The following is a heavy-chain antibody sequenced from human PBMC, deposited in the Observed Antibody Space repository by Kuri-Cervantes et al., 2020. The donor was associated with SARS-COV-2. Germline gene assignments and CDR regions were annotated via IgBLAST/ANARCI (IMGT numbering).Heavy chain of an antibody. CDR2: ISSSSSTI. CDR3: ARDWAGYGSSTSCYSYYYYGMDV. V-gene: IGHV3-48*01. J-gene: IGHJ6*02. D-gene: IGHD2-2*02. CDR1: GFTFSSYS. Sequence: GESLKISCAASGFTFSSYSMNWVRQAPGKGLEWVSYISSSSSTIYYADSVKGRFTISRDNAKNSLYLQMNSLRAEDTAVYYCARDWAGYGSSTSCYSYYYYGMDVWGQGATVTVSS.